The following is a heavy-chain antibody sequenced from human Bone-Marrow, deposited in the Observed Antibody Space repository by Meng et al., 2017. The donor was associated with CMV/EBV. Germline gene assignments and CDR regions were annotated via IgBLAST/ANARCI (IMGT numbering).Heavy chain of an antibody. D-gene: IGHD3-3*01. CDR2: IWSDGSSQ. CDR1: GFNFSDHG. CDR3: ARASYVYWIGY. J-gene: IGHJ4*02. Sequence: LSCAASGFNFSDHGMHWVRQAPGKGLEWVALIWSDGSSQHYADSVRGRFTISRDNSKNMVYLQMNSLRAEDTALYYCARASYVYWIGYWGQGTLVTVSS. V-gene: IGHV3-33*01.